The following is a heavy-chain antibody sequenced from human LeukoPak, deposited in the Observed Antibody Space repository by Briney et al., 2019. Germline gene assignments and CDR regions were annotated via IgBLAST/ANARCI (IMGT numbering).Heavy chain of an antibody. CDR3: ARDRAPNDY. Sequence: SETLSLTRTVSGGSISSYYWSWIRQPPGKGLEWIGYIFYTGSTNYNPSLKSRVTISVLTSKNRFSLKLSSVTAADTAVYYCARDRAPNDYWGQGTLDTVSS. CDR2: IFYTGST. V-gene: IGHV4-59*01. CDR1: GGSISSYY. J-gene: IGHJ4*02.